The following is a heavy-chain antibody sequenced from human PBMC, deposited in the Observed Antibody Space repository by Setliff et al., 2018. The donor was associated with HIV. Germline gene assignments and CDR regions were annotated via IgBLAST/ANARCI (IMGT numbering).Heavy chain of an antibody. V-gene: IGHV1-3*01. Sequence: ASVKVSCKASGYSFSNYAINWVRQAPGQRLEWMGWINAGNGNTKYSQKFQGRVAITRDTSASTAYMELSSLRSEDTAVYYCATRGRDLGFDYWGQGTLVTVSS. J-gene: IGHJ4*02. CDR2: INAGNGNT. CDR3: ATRGRDLGFDY. D-gene: IGHD1-1*01. CDR1: GYSFSNYA.